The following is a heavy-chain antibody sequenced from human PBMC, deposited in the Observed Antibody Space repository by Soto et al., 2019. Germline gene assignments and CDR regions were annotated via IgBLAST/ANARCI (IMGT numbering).Heavy chain of an antibody. J-gene: IGHJ3*02. Sequence: QVQLVESGGGVVQPGRSLRLSCAASGFTFSSYAMHWVRQATGKGLEWVAVISYDGSNKYYADSVKGRFTISRDNSKNTLYLHMNSLRAEDTAVYYCARDSPPDYGDYADAFDIWGQGTMVTVSS. CDR3: ARDSPPDYGDYADAFDI. V-gene: IGHV3-30-3*01. CDR1: GFTFSSYA. CDR2: ISYDGSNK. D-gene: IGHD4-17*01.